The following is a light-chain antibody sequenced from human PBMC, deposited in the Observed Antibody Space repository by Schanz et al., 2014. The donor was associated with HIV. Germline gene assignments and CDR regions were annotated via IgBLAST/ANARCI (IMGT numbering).Light chain of an antibody. Sequence: QSALTQPPSASGSPGQSVTISCTGTSSDVGGYNYVSWYQQHPGKAPKFIIYDVSQRPSGVPDRFSGSKSGNTASLTISGLQADDEADYYCSSYTSSTTWVFGGGTKLTVL. CDR1: SSDVGGYNY. V-gene: IGLV2-8*01. CDR2: DVS. CDR3: SSYTSSTTWV. J-gene: IGLJ3*02.